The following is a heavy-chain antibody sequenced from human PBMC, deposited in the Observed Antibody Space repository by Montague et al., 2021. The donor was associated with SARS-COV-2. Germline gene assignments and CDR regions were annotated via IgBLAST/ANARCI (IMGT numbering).Heavy chain of an antibody. CDR2: INHSGST. CDR1: GGSFSGYY. J-gene: IGHJ6*02. CDR3: ARVRYYGSGTSLGMDV. Sequence: SETLSLTCAVYGGSFSGYYGSWIRQPPEKGLEWIGEINHSGSTNYNPSLKSRVTISVDTSKNQFSLKLSSVTAADTAVYYCARVRYYGSGTSLGMDVWGQGTTVTVSS. V-gene: IGHV4-34*01. D-gene: IGHD3-10*01.